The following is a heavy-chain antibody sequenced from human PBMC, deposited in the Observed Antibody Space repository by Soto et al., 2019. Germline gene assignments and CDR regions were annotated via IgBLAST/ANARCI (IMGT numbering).Heavy chain of an antibody. CDR2: IYYSGST. CDR3: ARGVFDWLLSRHYYYGMDV. Sequence: QVQLQESGPGLVKPSQTLSLTCTVSGGSISSGGYYWSWIRQHPGKGLEWMGYIYYSGSTYYNPSLKSRVTISVDTSKNQFSLKLSSVTAADTAVYYCARGVFDWLLSRHYYYGMDVWGQGTTVTVSS. CDR1: GGSISSGGYY. D-gene: IGHD3-9*01. J-gene: IGHJ6*02. V-gene: IGHV4-31*03.